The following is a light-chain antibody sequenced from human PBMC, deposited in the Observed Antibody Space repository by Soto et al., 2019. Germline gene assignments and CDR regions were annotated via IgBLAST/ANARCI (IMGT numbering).Light chain of an antibody. J-gene: IGLJ1*01. V-gene: IGLV2-18*02. CDR3: SSYTSGSTYV. Sequence: QSVLAQPPSVSGSPGQSVTISCTGTSSDVGSSNGVSWYQQPPGTAPKLMIYDVSNRPSGVPDRFSGSKSGNTASLTISGLQAEDEADYYSSSYTSGSTYVFGTGTKVTVL. CDR1: SSDVGSSNG. CDR2: DVS.